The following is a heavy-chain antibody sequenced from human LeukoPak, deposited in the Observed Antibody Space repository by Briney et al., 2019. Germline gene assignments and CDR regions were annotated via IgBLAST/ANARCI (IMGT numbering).Heavy chain of an antibody. Sequence: GGSLRLSRAASGFTFSSYAMSWVRQAPGKGLAWVSSIGGSGGSTYYADSVKGRFTISRDTSKNTLYLQMNSLRAEDTAVYYCAKASIAARVRFDPWGQGTLVTVSS. D-gene: IGHD6-6*01. CDR1: GFTFSSYA. CDR2: IGGSGGST. V-gene: IGHV3-23*01. CDR3: AKASIAARVRFDP. J-gene: IGHJ5*02.